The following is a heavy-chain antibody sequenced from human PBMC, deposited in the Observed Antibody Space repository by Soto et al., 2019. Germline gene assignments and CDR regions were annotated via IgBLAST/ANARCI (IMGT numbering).Heavy chain of an antibody. CDR3: ARAPAEYYDERGKGTRYFDY. CDR2: VHHSGGT. Sequence: SLTCTVSGGSVSGYYWSWIRQSPGKGLEWIGYVHHSGGTNYNPSMQSRVTMSIDTSKNRFSLRLDSVTATDTDVYYCARAPAEYYDERGKGTRYFDYWGQGTLVTVSS. CDR1: GGSVSGYY. J-gene: IGHJ4*02. D-gene: IGHD3-22*01. V-gene: IGHV4-59*02.